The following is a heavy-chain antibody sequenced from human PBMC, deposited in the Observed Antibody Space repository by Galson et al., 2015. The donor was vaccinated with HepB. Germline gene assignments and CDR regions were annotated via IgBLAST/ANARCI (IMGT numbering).Heavy chain of an antibody. J-gene: IGHJ5*02. CDR1: GYTFTSYA. CDR3: ARDASGVSYSGWFDP. D-gene: IGHD2-21*02. V-gene: IGHV1-3*01. CDR2: INAGNGNT. Sequence: SVKVSCKASGYTFTSYAMHWVRQAPGQRLEWMGWINAGNGNTKYSQKFQGRVTITRDTSASTAYMELSSLRSEDTAVYYCARDASGVSYSGWFDPWGQGTLVTVSS.